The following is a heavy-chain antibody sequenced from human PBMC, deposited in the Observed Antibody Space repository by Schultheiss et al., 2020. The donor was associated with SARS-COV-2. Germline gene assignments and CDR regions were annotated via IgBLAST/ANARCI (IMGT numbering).Heavy chain of an antibody. V-gene: IGHV1/OR15-3*01. CDR1: GYTFTGYY. Sequence: ASVKVSCNASGYTFTGYYMHWVRQAPGQGLEWMGWINAGNGNTKYSQKFQGRVTMTRDTSTSTVYMELSSLRSEDTAVYYCARYGITIFGAPTGMDVWGQGTTVTVSS. CDR2: INAGNGNT. J-gene: IGHJ6*02. CDR3: ARYGITIFGAPTGMDV. D-gene: IGHD3-3*01.